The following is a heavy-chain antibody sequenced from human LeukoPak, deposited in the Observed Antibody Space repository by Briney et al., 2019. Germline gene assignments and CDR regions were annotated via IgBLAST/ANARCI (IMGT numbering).Heavy chain of an antibody. J-gene: IGHJ6*02. D-gene: IGHD2-15*01. CDR1: GYTFTSYA. Sequence: ASVKVSCKASGYTFTSYAIHWVRQAPGQRLEWMGWINAGNGNTKYSQKFQGRVTITRDTSASTAYMELSSLRSEDTAVYYCARGGDCSGGSCRIRYYGMDVWGQGTTVTVSS. CDR3: ARGGDCSGGSCRIRYYGMDV. CDR2: INAGNGNT. V-gene: IGHV1-3*01.